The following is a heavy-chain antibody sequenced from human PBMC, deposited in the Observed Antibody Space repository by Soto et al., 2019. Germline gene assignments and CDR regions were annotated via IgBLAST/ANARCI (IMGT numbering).Heavy chain of an antibody. D-gene: IGHD6-25*01. J-gene: IGHJ4*02. CDR2: IFHTGGT. Sequence: QVQLQESGPGLVKPSETLSLTCTVSSDSIAGENWWSWVRQPPGMGLEWIGEIFHTGGTNYNPSLKSRVTMEVEKSKNQFSLKLISATAADTAVYYCARVFSSCSGWMYYFDFWGQGTLVSVSS. V-gene: IGHV4-4*02. CDR1: SDSIAGENW. CDR3: ARVFSSCSGWMYYFDF.